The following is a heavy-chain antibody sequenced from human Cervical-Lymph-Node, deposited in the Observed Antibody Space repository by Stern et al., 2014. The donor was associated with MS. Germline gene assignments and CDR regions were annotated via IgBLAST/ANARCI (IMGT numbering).Heavy chain of an antibody. CDR2: INPNSGAT. CDR1: GYPFTGYD. D-gene: IGHD1/OR15-1a*01. J-gene: IGHJ3*02. V-gene: IGHV1-8*01. CDR3: ARRKTGWTGTTLFDVFDT. Sequence: QVQLEESGAEVKKPGASVRVACKASGYPFTGYDITWVRQATGQGLEWMGWINPNSGATGNAQKFQGRVSMARDTSIDTIYMELNSLTSEDTGVYYCARRKTGWTGTTLFDVFDTWGQGTVVTVSS.